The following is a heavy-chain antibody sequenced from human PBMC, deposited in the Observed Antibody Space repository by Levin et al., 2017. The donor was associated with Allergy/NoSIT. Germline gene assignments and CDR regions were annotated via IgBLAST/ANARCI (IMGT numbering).Heavy chain of an antibody. CDR2: IIPIFGTA. Sequence: PAASVKVSCKASGGTFSSYAISWVRQAPGQGLEWMGGIIPIFGTANYAQKFQGRVTITADESTSTAYMELSSLRSEDTAVYYCAILESGSYPDRGAFDSWGQGTMVTVSS. CDR3: AILESGSYPDRGAFDS. D-gene: IGHD1-26*01. J-gene: IGHJ3*02. CDR1: GGTFSSYA. V-gene: IGHV1-69*13.